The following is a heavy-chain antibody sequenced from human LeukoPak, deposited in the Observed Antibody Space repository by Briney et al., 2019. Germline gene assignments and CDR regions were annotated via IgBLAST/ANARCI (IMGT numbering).Heavy chain of an antibody. CDR3: AGGGGWKPDY. CDR1: GFTFSNYW. V-gene: IGHV3-7*04. CDR2: IKQDGGQT. D-gene: IGHD2-15*01. J-gene: IGHJ4*02. Sequence: GGSLRLSCAASGFTFSNYWMNWVRQAPGKGLEWVANIKQDGGQTYYVDSVKGRFTISRDDAKNSLFLQMDSLRAEDTAVYYCAGGGGWKPDYWGQGTLVTVSS.